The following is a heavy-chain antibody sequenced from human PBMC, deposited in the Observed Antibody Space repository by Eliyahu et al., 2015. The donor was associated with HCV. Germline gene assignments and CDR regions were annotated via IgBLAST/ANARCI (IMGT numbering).Heavy chain of an antibody. CDR2: IYYSGST. CDR1: GGSISSSSYY. V-gene: IGHV4-39*01. CDR3: ARHLDYYDSSGHFDY. Sequence: QLQLQESGPGLVKPSETLSLTCTVSGGSISSSSYYWGWIRQPPGKGLEWIGSIYYSGSTYYNPSLKSRVTISVDTSKNQFSLKLSSVTAADTAVYYCARHLDYYDSSGHFDYWGQGTLVTVSS. J-gene: IGHJ4*02. D-gene: IGHD3-22*01.